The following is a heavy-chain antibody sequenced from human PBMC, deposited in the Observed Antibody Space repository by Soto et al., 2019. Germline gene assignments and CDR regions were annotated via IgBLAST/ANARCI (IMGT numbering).Heavy chain of an antibody. CDR3: ARDRDYYDSSGYYFDY. CDR2: ISSSGSHT. CDR1: GLSISRST. Sequence: GGSLRLSCVVSGLSISRSTMNWGRQAPGKGPEWVSSISSSGSHTYYADSVKGRFTISRDNARNSLYLEMNSLRAEDTAVYYCARDRDYYDSSGYYFDYWGQGALVTVSS. D-gene: IGHD3-22*01. J-gene: IGHJ4*02. V-gene: IGHV3-21*01.